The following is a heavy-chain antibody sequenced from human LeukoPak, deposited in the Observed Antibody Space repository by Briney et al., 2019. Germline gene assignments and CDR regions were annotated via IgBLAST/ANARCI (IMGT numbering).Heavy chain of an antibody. V-gene: IGHV3-21*01. Sequence: GGSLRLSCAASGFTFSSYSMNWVRQAPGKGLEWVSSISSSSSYIYYADSVKGRFTISRDNAKNSLYLQTNSLRAEDTAVYYCARDSLGSGSYYYWGQGTLVTVSS. D-gene: IGHD1-26*01. CDR1: GFTFSSYS. CDR2: ISSSSSYI. J-gene: IGHJ4*02. CDR3: ARDSLGSGSYYY.